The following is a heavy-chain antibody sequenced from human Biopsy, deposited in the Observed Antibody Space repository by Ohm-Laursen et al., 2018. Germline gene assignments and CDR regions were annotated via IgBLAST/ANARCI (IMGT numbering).Heavy chain of an antibody. V-gene: IGHV3-11*01. D-gene: IGHD3-3*01. J-gene: IGHJ4*02. CDR2: LSSRGSNI. CDR3: ARFPDFWSGYYVDS. CDR1: GFTFSDYY. Sequence: SLRLSYSASGFTFSDYYMSWIRQAPGKGLEWISYLSSRGSNIYYADSVKGRFTVPRDNANNSLFLQMNSLRAEDTAVYYCARFPDFWSGYYVDSWGQGTLVSVSS.